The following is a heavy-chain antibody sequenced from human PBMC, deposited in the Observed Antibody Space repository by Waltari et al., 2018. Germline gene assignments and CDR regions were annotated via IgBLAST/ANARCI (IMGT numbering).Heavy chain of an antibody. J-gene: IGHJ4*02. CDR3: ARASALSGSNYFDY. CDR1: GGSISSRSYY. V-gene: IGHV4-39*07. D-gene: IGHD1-26*01. CDR2: IDYSGST. Sequence: QLQLQESGPGLVKPSETLSLPCTLSGGSISSRSYYWGWTRQPPGKGLEWIGSIDYSGSTYYNPSLKSRVTISVDTSKNQFSLKLSSVTAADTAVYYCARASALSGSNYFDYWGQGTLVTVSS.